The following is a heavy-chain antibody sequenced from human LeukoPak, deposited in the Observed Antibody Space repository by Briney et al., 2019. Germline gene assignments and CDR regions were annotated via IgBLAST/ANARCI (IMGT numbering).Heavy chain of an antibody. D-gene: IGHD2-2*02. V-gene: IGHV4-59*01. CDR3: AATSGVAAIDY. CDR1: GGSISSYY. CDR2: LYYSGST. Sequence: SETLSLTCTVSGGSISSYYWSWIRQPPGKGLEWVGYLYYSGSTNYNPSLKSRVTISVDTSKNQFSLKLGSVTAADTAVYYCAATSGVAAIDYWGQGTLVTVSS. J-gene: IGHJ4*02.